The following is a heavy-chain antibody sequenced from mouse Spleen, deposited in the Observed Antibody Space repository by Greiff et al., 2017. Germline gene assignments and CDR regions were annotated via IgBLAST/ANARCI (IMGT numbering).Heavy chain of an antibody. Sequence: EVKLVESGGGLVKLGGSLKLSCAASGFTFSSYAMSWVRQTPEKRLEWVATISSGGGNTYYPDSVKGRFTISRDNAKNTLYLQMSSLKSEDTAMYYCARQGGLYFDYWGQGTTLTVSS. J-gene: IGHJ2*01. CDR3: ARQGGLYFDY. CDR2: ISSGGGNT. CDR1: GFTFSSYA. V-gene: IGHV5-9*04.